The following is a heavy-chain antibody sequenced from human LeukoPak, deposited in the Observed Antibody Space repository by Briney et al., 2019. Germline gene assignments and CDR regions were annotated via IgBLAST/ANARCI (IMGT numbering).Heavy chain of an antibody. J-gene: IGHJ6*03. Sequence: SETLSLTCTVSGGSISSSSYYWGWIRQPPGKGLEWIGEINHSGSTNYNPSLKSRVTISVDTSKNQFSLKLSSVTAADTAVYYCARESMLYYMDVWGKGTTVTVSS. CDR1: GGSISSSSYY. CDR3: ARESMLYYMDV. V-gene: IGHV4-39*07. D-gene: IGHD2/OR15-2a*01. CDR2: INHSGST.